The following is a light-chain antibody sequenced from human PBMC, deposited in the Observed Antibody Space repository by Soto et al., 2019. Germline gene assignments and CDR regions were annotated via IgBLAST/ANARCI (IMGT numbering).Light chain of an antibody. CDR1: RTVGSK. Sequence: IVMMQPRATLSVSPGERVTLSCRASRTVGSKLAWYQQKPGQAPRLIISDAATRATGIPARFSGSGSGTEFTLTISSLQSEDFAVYYCQQYSNWKTFGQGTKLEIK. CDR3: QQYSNWKT. J-gene: IGKJ2*01. V-gene: IGKV3-15*01. CDR2: DAA.